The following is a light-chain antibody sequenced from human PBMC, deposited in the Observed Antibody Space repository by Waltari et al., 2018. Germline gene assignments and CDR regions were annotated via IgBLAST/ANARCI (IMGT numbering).Light chain of an antibody. CDR2: EGS. J-gene: IGLJ3*02. CDR1: SSDVGSYNL. V-gene: IGLV2-23*01. CDR3: CSYAGSSAWV. Sequence: QSALTQPASVSWSPGQSITISCTGTSSDVGSYNLVSWYQQHPGKAPKLMIYEGSKRPSGVSNRFSGSKAGNTASLTICGLQAEDEADYYCCSYAGSSAWVFGGGTKLTVL.